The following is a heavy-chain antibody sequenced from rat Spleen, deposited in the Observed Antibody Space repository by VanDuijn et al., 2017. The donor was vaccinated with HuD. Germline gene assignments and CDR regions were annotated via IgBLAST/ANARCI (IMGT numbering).Heavy chain of an antibody. D-gene: IGHD3-4*01. CDR1: GFILSDYY. V-gene: IGHV5-29*01. J-gene: IGHJ2*01. CDR3: ARHPLPTYVYVYYFDY. Sequence: EVQLVESDGGLVQPGRSLKLSCAVSGFILSDYYMAWVRRAPTKGLEWVATISYDGSSAFYRDYVKARFTISRDNSKSTLYLQMDSLRSEDTATYYWARHPLPTYVYVYYFDYGGQGVMVTVSS. CDR2: ISYDGSSA.